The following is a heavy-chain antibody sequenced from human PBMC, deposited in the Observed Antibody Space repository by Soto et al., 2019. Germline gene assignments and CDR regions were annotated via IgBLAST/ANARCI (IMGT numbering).Heavy chain of an antibody. Sequence: QVQLVQSGAEVKKPGSSVKVSCKASGGSFSNFVISWERQAPGQGLEWMGGIIPNSGTTNYAQKFQGKVTITAAETARTASLELSGPTSEDTSVYCCARAVGGEATIRYWGQGTLVTVSS. J-gene: IGHJ4*02. CDR1: GGSFSNFV. CDR2: IIPNSGTT. D-gene: IGHD5-12*01. V-gene: IGHV1-69*01. CDR3: ARAVGGEATIRY.